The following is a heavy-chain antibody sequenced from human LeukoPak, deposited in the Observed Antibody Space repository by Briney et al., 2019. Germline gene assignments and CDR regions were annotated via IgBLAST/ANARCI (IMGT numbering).Heavy chain of an antibody. CDR3: ARASIAAAGYYFDY. CDR1: GFTVSTNY. J-gene: IGHJ4*02. CDR2: IYSGGST. V-gene: IGHV3-53*01. D-gene: IGHD6-13*01. Sequence: GGSLRLSCAASGFTVSTNYMTWVRQAPGKGLEWVSVIYSGGSTYYSDSVKGRFTISRDNSKNTLYLQLNNLRAEDTAVYYCARASIAAAGYYFDYWDQGTLVTVSS.